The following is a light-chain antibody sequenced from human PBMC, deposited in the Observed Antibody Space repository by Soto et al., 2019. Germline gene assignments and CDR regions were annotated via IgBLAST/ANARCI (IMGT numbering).Light chain of an antibody. Sequence: LTQPASVSGSPGQSITISCTGTSSDVGSYNLVSWYQQHPGTAPKLMIYEGSKWPSGVSNRFSGSKSGNTASLTISGLQAEDEADYYCCSYAGNSSFVFGTGTKVTVL. V-gene: IGLV2-23*01. CDR2: EGS. CDR3: CSYAGNSSFV. CDR1: SSDVGSYNL. J-gene: IGLJ1*01.